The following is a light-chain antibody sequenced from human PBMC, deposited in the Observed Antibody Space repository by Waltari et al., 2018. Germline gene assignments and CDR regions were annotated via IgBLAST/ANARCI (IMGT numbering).Light chain of an antibody. CDR3: ASWDDSPNGRWV. Sequence: QSVLTQPPSASGAPGQRVTIPCSGSSSNVGNNVVKWYQQIPGTAPKLLIYRNDQRPSGVPDRFSGSKSGTSASLAISGLQSEDEGDYYCASWDDSPNGRWVFGGGTKLTVL. J-gene: IGLJ3*02. CDR1: SSNVGNNV. V-gene: IGLV1-44*01. CDR2: RND.